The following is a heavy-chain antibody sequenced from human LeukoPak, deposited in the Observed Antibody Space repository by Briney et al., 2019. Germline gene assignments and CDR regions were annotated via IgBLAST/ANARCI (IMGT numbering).Heavy chain of an antibody. Sequence: PSQTLSLTCTVSGGSISSGGYYWSWIRQHPGKGLEWIGYIYYSGSTYYNPSLKSRVTISVDTSKNQFSLKLSSVTAADTAVYYCARGDYYDSMGWVYYYGMDVWGQGTTVTVSS. D-gene: IGHD3-22*01. CDR3: ARGDYYDSMGWVYYYGMDV. J-gene: IGHJ6*02. CDR1: GGSISSGGYY. V-gene: IGHV4-31*03. CDR2: IYYSGST.